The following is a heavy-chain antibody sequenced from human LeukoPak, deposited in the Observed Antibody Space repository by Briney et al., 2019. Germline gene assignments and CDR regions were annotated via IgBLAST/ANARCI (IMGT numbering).Heavy chain of an antibody. V-gene: IGHV3-23*01. CDR1: GFTFNTYA. CDR3: ARADYYDSSGYQYYFDY. D-gene: IGHD3-22*01. J-gene: IGHJ4*02. Sequence: PGGSLRLSCAASGFTFNTYAMSWVRQAPGKGLEWVSAISGSGDSTYYADSVKGRFTISRDNSKNTLYLQMNSLRAEDTAVYYCARADYYDSSGYQYYFDYWGQGTLVTVSS. CDR2: ISGSGDST.